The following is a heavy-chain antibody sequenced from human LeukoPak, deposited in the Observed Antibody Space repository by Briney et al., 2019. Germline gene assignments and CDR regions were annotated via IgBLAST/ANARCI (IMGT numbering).Heavy chain of an antibody. CDR3: ARGTGSYYY. CDR2: IYYSGST. J-gene: IGHJ4*02. CDR1: GGSISSYY. V-gene: IGHV4-59*12. Sequence: KASETLSLTCTVSGGSISSYYWSWIRQPPGKGLEWIGYIYYSGSTNYNPSLKSRVTISVDTSKNQFSLKLISVTAADTAVYYCARGTGSYYYWGQGTLVTVSS. D-gene: IGHD3-10*01.